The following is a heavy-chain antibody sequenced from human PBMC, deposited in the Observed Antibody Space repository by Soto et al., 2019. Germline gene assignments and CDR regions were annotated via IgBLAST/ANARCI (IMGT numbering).Heavy chain of an antibody. CDR1: GYIFTTYS. J-gene: IGHJ5*02. D-gene: IGHD6-13*01. CDR2: ISAYNGNT. Sequence: QVQLVQSGTEVKKSGASVKVSCKASGYIFTTYSIAWVRQAPGQGLEWMGWISAYNGNTNYAQKFQGSVTMTTDTSTTTAYMELRCLTTDETSVYFWSSEAFGVHGSLFCTCGQRTLVTVSS. V-gene: IGHV1-18*01. CDR3: SSEAFGVHGSLFCT.